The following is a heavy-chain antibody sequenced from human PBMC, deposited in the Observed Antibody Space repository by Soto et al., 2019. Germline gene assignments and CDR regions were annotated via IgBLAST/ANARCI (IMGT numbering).Heavy chain of an antibody. CDR2: ISAYNGNT. CDR1: GYTKNCYG. Sequence: ASVKVCCKDSGYTKNCYGRRWVRQATGQGLEWMGWISAYNGNTNYAQKLQGRVTMTTDTSTSTAYMELRSLRSDDTAVYYCASTPGRSFDYWGQGTLVTVSS. D-gene: IGHD2-8*02. CDR3: ASTPGRSFDY. V-gene: IGHV1-18*01. J-gene: IGHJ4*02.